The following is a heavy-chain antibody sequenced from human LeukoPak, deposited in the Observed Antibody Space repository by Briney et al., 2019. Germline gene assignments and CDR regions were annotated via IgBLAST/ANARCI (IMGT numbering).Heavy chain of an antibody. J-gene: IGHJ3*02. CDR3: AREGARTLEDAFDI. V-gene: IGHV6-1*01. Sequence: SQTLSHTCAISGDSVSSNSAAWNWIRQSPSRGLEWLGRTYYRSKWYNDYAVSVKSRITINPDTSKNQFSLQLNSVTPEDTAVYCRAREGARTLEDAFDIWGQGTMVTVSS. D-gene: IGHD1-14*01. CDR1: GDSVSSNSAA. CDR2: TYYRSKWYN.